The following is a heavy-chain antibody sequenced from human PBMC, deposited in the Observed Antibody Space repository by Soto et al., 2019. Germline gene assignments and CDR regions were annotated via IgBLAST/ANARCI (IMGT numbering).Heavy chain of an antibody. V-gene: IGHV1-2*04. CDR2: INPNSGGT. CDR1: GYTFTGYY. J-gene: IGHJ3*02. D-gene: IGHD1-26*01. Sequence: ASVKVSCKASGYTFTGYYMHWVRQAPGQGLEWMGWINPNSGGTNYAQKFQGWVTMTRDPYISTAYMELSRLRSDDTAVYYGATLVGTPAYDAFDIWGQGTMVTVSS. CDR3: ATLVGTPAYDAFDI.